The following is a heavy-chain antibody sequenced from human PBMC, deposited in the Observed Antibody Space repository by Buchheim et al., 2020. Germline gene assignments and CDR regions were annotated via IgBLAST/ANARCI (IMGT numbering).Heavy chain of an antibody. CDR3: ARGCDEGLGYFDY. CDR2: IWYDGSNK. J-gene: IGHJ4*02. V-gene: IGHV3-33*01. CDR1: GFTFSSYG. D-gene: IGHD2-21*01. Sequence: QVQLVESGGGVVQPGRSLRLSCAASGFTFSSYGLHWVRQAPGKGLEWVAVIWYDGSNKYYADSVKGRFTISRDNSKNTLYLQMNSLRAEDTAVYYCARGCDEGLGYFDYWGQGTL.